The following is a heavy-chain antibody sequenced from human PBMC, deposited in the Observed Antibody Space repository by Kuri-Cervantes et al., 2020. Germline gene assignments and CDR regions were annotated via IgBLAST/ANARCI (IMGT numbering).Heavy chain of an antibody. D-gene: IGHD3-10*01. CDR3: AKTLHNYYAYYYGMDV. J-gene: IGHJ6*02. CDR1: GYTLTNDY. CDR2: INPNSGGT. V-gene: IGHV1-2*04. Sequence: ASVKVSCKASGYTLTNDYIYWVRQAPGQGLEWMGWINPNSGGTNYAQNFQGWVTMTRDTSISTAYMELSRLRSDDTAVYYCAKTLHNYYAYYYGMDVWGQGTTVTVSS.